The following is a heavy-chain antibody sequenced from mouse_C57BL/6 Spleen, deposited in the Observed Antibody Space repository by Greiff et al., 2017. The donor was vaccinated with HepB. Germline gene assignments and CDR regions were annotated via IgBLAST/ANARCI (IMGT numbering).Heavy chain of an antibody. CDR2: INPNNGGT. D-gene: IGHD3-2*02. J-gene: IGHJ2*01. Sequence: EVQLQQSGPELVKPGASVKISCKASGYTFTDYYMNWVKQSHGKSLEWIGDINPNNGGTSYNQKFKGKATLTVDKSSSTAYMELRSLTSEDSAVYYCARDQTAQAYYFDYWGQGTTLTVSS. CDR1: GYTFTDYY. CDR3: ARDQTAQAYYFDY. V-gene: IGHV1-26*01.